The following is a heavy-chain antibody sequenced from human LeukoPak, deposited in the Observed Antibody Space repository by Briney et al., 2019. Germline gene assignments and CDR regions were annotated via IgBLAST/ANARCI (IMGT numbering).Heavy chain of an antibody. CDR3: AKEVEYYDFWSGPAPNPNWFDP. Sequence: GASLRLSCAASGFTFSSYAMSWVRQAPGKGLEWVSAISGSGGSTYYADSVKGRFTISRDNSKNTLYLQMNSLRAEDTAVYYCAKEVEYYDFWSGPAPNPNWFDPWGQGTLVTVSS. D-gene: IGHD3-3*01. J-gene: IGHJ5*02. V-gene: IGHV3-23*01. CDR2: ISGSGGST. CDR1: GFTFSSYA.